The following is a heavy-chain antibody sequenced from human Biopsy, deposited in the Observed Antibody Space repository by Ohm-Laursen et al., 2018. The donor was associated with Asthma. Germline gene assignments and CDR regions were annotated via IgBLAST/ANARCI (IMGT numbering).Heavy chain of an antibody. Sequence: ASVKVSCKSLGGTFNTYVIGWVRQAPAQGLEWMGGINSVFGTTTYPQKFQDRVTITVDDSTSTVYMELSSLRSEDTAVYYCARKAGSCISRTCYSLDFWGQGTLVTVSS. CDR2: INSVFGTT. CDR3: ARKAGSCISRTCYSLDF. D-gene: IGHD2-2*01. J-gene: IGHJ4*02. CDR1: GGTFNTYV. V-gene: IGHV1-69*13.